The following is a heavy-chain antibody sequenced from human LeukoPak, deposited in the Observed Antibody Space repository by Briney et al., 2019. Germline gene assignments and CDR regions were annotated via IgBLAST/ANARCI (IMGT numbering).Heavy chain of an antibody. Sequence: PGGSLRLSCAASGFTFSSSAMHWVRQAPGKGLEWVAIISYDGSSEYYADSVKGRFTISRDNTKNSLYLQMSSVRADDTAMYYCANEMNWSFGYWGQGTLVTVSS. CDR3: ANEMNWSFGY. D-gene: IGHD1-1*01. V-gene: IGHV3-30*18. CDR2: ISYDGSSE. J-gene: IGHJ4*02. CDR1: GFTFSSSA.